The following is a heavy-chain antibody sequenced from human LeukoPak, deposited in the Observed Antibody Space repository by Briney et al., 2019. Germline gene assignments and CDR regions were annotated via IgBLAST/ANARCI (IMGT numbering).Heavy chain of an antibody. J-gene: IGHJ4*02. CDR3: ASLKN. CDR2: FYHGGST. CDR1: GGSFSGYY. Sequence: PSETLSLTCAVYGGSFSGYYWSWIRQPPGKGLEWIGTFYHGGSTYYNPSLKSRVTISVDTSKNQFSLKLSSVTAADTAVYYCASLKNWGQGTLVTVSS. V-gene: IGHV4-34*01.